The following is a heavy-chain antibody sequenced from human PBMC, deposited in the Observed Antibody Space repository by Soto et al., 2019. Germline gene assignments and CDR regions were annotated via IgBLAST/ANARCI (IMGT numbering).Heavy chain of an antibody. J-gene: IGHJ3*02. Sequence: SETLSLTCTVSGGSISAYYWSWIRQPAGKGLEWIGYVFNTGTTNYNASLKSRVTISVDTSKNQISLRLSSVTAADTAVYFCAKDSGLPVFGGLIHALDIWGQGTLVTVSS. CDR1: GGSISAYY. CDR2: VFNTGTT. V-gene: IGHV4-59*01. CDR3: AKDSGLPVFGGLIHALDI. D-gene: IGHD3-3*01.